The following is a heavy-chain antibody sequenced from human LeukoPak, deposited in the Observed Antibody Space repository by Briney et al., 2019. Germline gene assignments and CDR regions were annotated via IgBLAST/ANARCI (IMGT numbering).Heavy chain of an antibody. Sequence: SQTLSLTCAISGDSVSSNSAAWNWITQSPSRGLEWLGRTYFRSKWYNDYAVSLKSRIAINPDTSKNQFSLQLNSVTPEDTAVYYCARSPVTGHADYWGQGTLVTVSS. V-gene: IGHV6-1*01. CDR3: ARSPVTGHADY. J-gene: IGHJ4*02. CDR2: TYFRSKWYN. CDR1: GDSVSSNSAA. D-gene: IGHD6-19*01.